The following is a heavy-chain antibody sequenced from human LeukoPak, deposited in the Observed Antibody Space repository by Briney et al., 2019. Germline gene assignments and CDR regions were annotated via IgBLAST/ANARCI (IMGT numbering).Heavy chain of an antibody. D-gene: IGHD2-15*01. J-gene: IGHJ5*02. CDR3: AGGGYQRDWFDP. CDR1: GGSISSVSHY. CDR2: IHKSGST. Sequence: SQTLSLTCTVSGGSISSVSHYWSWIRQPAGKGLEWIGRIHKSGSTNYNPSLKSRVTISVDTSKNQFSLKLSSVTAADTAVYYCAGGGYQRDWFDPWGQGTLVTVSS. V-gene: IGHV4-61*02.